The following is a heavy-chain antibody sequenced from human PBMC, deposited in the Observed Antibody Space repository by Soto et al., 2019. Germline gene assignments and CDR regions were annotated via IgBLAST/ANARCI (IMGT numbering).Heavy chain of an antibody. J-gene: IGHJ3*02. CDR1: GYTFTSYD. Sequence: ASVKVSCKASGYTFTSYDINWVRQATGQGLEWMGWMNPNRGNTGYAQKFQGRVTMTRNTSISTAYMELSSLRSEDTAVYYCASNGGGRSPDAFDISGQETIVTVSS. CDR2: MNPNRGNT. CDR3: ASNGGGRSPDAFDI. V-gene: IGHV1-8*01. D-gene: IGHD2-15*01.